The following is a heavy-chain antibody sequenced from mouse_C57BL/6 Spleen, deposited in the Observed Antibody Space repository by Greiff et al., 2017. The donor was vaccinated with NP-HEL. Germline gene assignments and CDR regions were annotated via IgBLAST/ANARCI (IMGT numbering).Heavy chain of an antibody. D-gene: IGHD2-4*01. Sequence: EVQLVESGPGLVKPSQSLSLTCSVTGYSITSGYYWNWIRQFPGNKLEWMGYISYDGSNNYNPSLKNRISITRDTSKNQFFLKLNSVTTEDTATYYCARDQRLRRGYFDYWGQGTTLTVSS. CDR3: ARDQRLRRGYFDY. CDR1: GYSITSGYY. V-gene: IGHV3-6*01. CDR2: ISYDGSN. J-gene: IGHJ2*01.